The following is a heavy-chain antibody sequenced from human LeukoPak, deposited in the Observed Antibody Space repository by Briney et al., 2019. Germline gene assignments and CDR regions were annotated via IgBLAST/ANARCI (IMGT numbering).Heavy chain of an antibody. D-gene: IGHD7-27*01. CDR3: VRDGSSWGNFDY. J-gene: IGHJ4*02. CDR1: GFTFSTYT. Sequence: PGGSLRLSCAASGFTFSTYTMNWVRQAPGKGLEWVSSISSRSSYIYYADSVKGRFTISRDNAKNSLYLQMNSLRTEDTAVYYCVRDGSSWGNFDYWGQGTLVTVSS. CDR2: ISSRSSYI. V-gene: IGHV3-21*01.